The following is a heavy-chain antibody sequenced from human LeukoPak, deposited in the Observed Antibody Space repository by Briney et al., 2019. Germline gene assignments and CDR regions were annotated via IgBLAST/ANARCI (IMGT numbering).Heavy chain of an antibody. CDR3: AKGARSTAPDY. CDR1: GFTFSTYA. J-gene: IGHJ4*02. V-gene: IGHV3-23*01. CDR2: ISPSGGNT. Sequence: GGSLRLSCTASGFTFSTYAMSWVRQAPGKGLEWVSSISPSGGNTYYADSVKGRFTISRDNSKNTVYLQMNSLTAEDTAVYYCAKGARSTAPDYWGQGTLVTVSS. D-gene: IGHD5-18*01.